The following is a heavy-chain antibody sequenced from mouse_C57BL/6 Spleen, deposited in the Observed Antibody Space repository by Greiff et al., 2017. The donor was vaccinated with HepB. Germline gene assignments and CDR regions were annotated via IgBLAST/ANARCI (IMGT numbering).Heavy chain of an antibody. J-gene: IGHJ4*01. Sequence: VQLQQSGAELVMPGASVKLSCKASGYTFTSYWMHWVKQRPGQGLEWIGEIDPSDSYTNYNQKFKGKYTLIVDKSSSTAYMQRSSLTSEDSAVDYCARGGYEYDERAMDYWGQGTSVTVAS. V-gene: IGHV1-69*01. CDR1: GYTFTSYW. D-gene: IGHD2-4*01. CDR2: IDPSDSYT. CDR3: ARGGYEYDERAMDY.